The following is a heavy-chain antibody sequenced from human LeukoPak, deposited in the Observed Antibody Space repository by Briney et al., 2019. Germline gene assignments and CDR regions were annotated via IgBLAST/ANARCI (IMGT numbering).Heavy chain of an antibody. Sequence: PGGSLRLSCVGSGFTFSDAWMSWVRQAPGKGLEWVGRIKSKSDGGTIDYAAPVKGRFTISRDDPRNTQYLQVNSLKTEDTAVYYCTTRRQDGWWGQGTLVTISS. CDR3: TTRRQDGW. CDR1: GFTFSDAW. J-gene: IGHJ4*02. D-gene: IGHD2-15*01. CDR2: IKSKSDGGTI. V-gene: IGHV3-15*01.